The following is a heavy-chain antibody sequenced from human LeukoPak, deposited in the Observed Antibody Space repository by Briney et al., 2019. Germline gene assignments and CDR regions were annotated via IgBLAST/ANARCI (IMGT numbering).Heavy chain of an antibody. D-gene: IGHD4-17*01. Sequence: PGGSLRLSCAASGFTFSSHGMSWVRQAPGKGQEWESSIRGSGGGTFYADSVRGRFTISRDNSKNTVYLQMNSLRAEDTAVYYCAKSATTVTSNFDYWGQGTLVTVSS. J-gene: IGHJ4*02. CDR1: GFTFSSHG. V-gene: IGHV3-23*01. CDR3: AKSATTVTSNFDY. CDR2: IRGSGGGT.